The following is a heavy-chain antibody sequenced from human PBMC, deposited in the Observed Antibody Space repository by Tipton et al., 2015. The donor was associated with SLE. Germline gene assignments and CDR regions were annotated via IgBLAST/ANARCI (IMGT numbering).Heavy chain of an antibody. CDR2: INHSGSS. Sequence: TLSLTCVVHGGSFSGYYWSWIRQPPGKGLEWIGEINHSGSSNSNPPLKSRVTMSVDTSKNQFSLNLTSVTAADTAVYYCARLRISGVLTGSYEYGMDAWGQGTLVTVSS. V-gene: IGHV4-34*01. CDR1: GGSFSGYY. CDR3: ARLRISGVLTGSYEYGMDA. J-gene: IGHJ5*02. D-gene: IGHD3-3*01.